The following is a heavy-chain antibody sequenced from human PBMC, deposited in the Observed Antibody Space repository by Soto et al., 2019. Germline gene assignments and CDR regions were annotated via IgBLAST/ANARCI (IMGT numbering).Heavy chain of an antibody. CDR3: ARGHSTDCSNGVCSFFYNHEMDV. D-gene: IGHD2-8*01. V-gene: IGHV1-2*04. CDR2: INPKSGGT. Sequence: VKVSCEASGYSFTDYHIHWVRQAPGQGLEWLGRINPKSGGTSTAQKFQGWVTMTRDRSISTVYMELTRLRSDDTAVYFCARGHSTDCSNGVCSFFYNHEMDVWGQGTTVTVS. J-gene: IGHJ6*02. CDR1: GYSFTDYH.